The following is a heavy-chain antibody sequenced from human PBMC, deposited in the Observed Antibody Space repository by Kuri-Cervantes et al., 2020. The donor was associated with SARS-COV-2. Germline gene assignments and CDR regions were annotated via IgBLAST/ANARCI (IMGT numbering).Heavy chain of an antibody. D-gene: IGHD3-9*01. J-gene: IGHJ6*04. CDR3: ARVIGYFDWPIPLSPQFYYGMDV. V-gene: IGHV3-74*01. Sequence: GGSLRLSCAASGFTFDDYAMHWVRQAPGKGLVWVSRINSDGSSTSYADSVKGRFTISRDNAKNSLYLQMNSLRAEDTAVYYCARVIGYFDWPIPLSPQFYYGMDVWGKGTTVTVSS. CDR1: GFTFDDYA. CDR2: INSDGSST.